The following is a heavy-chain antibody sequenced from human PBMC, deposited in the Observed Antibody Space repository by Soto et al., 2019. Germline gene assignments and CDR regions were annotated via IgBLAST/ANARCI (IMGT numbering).Heavy chain of an antibody. J-gene: IGHJ4*02. CDR1: GDSISKSGYY. V-gene: IGHV4-31*11. D-gene: IGHD2-15*01. CDR2: IYYSGST. CDR3: ARSRGVNNTRWPYYFNS. Sequence: PSETRSLTCAVSGDSISKSGYYWSWIRQDQGKALEWIGYIYYSGSTFYNPSLKSRVSISLDTSKNQLSLKLTSVTVADTAVYYCARSRGVNNTRWPYYFNSWGQGTMVTVSS.